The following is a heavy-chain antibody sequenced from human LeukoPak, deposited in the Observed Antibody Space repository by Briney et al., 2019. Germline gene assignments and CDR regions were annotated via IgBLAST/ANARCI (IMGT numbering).Heavy chain of an antibody. J-gene: IGHJ4*02. CDR2: ISGSGGST. D-gene: IGHD2-21*02. CDR1: GFTFSSYA. V-gene: IGHV3-23*01. Sequence: GGSLRLSCAASGFTFSSYAMSWVRQAPGKGLEWVSAISGSGGSTYYADSVKGRFTISRDNSKNTLYMQMNSLRAEDTAVYYCAKDQRYCGGDCYPSFDYWGQGTLVTVSS. CDR3: AKDQRYCGGDCYPSFDY.